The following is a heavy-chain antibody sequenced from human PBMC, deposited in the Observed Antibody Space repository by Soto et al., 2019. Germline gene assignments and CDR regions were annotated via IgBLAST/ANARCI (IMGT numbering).Heavy chain of an antibody. Sequence: EVQLVESGGALVQPGRSLSFSCAASGFTFGDYAMHWVRQAPGKRLEWVSGITWNSGDIAHGDSVKGRFTISRDTAKNSLYLQMNSLRSNDTALYFCAKMCKVRGISDYFDFGGHRTLLTVSS. V-gene: IGHV3-9*01. J-gene: IGHJ4*01. CDR2: ITWNSGDI. CDR1: GFTFGDYA. D-gene: IGHD3-10*01. CDR3: AKMCKVRGISDYFDF.